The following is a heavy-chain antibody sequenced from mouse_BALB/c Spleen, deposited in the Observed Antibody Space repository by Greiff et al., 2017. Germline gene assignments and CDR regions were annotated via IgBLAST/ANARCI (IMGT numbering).Heavy chain of an antibody. CDR3: AMITTGAWFAY. V-gene: IGHV5-9-4*01. CDR2: ISSGGSYT. Sequence: EVHLVESGGGLVKPGGSLKLSCAASGFTFSSYAMSWVRQSPEKRLEWVAEISSGGSYTYYPDTVTGRFTISRDNAKNTLYLEMSSLRSEDTAMYYCAMITTGAWFAYWGQGTLVTVSA. J-gene: IGHJ3*01. D-gene: IGHD2-4*01. CDR1: GFTFSSYA.